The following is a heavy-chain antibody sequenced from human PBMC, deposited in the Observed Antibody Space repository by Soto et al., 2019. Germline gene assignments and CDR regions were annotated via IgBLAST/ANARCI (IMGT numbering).Heavy chain of an antibody. CDR3: ARGRYYDSSGYYYI. CDR1: GGSISSGDYY. V-gene: IGHV4-30-4*01. CDR2: IYYSGST. J-gene: IGHJ4*02. Sequence: PSETLSLTCTVSGGSISSGDYYWSWIRQPPGKGLEWIGYIYYSGSTYYNPSLKSRVTISVDTSKNQFSLKLSSVTAADTAVYYCARGRYYDSSGYYYIWGQGTLVTSPQ. D-gene: IGHD3-22*01.